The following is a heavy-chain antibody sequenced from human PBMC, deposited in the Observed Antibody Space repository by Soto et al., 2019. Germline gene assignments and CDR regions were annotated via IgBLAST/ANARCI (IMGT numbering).Heavy chain of an antibody. Sequence: QVQLQESGPGLVKPSQTLSLTCTVSGGSISSGGYYWSWIRQHPGKGLEWIGYIYYSGSTYYNPSRKSRVTISVDAYKNQFSLKLSSVTAADTAVYYCARDPGLELRGGYFDYWGQGTLVTVSS. CDR1: GGSISSGGYY. J-gene: IGHJ4*02. CDR3: ARDPGLELRGGYFDY. CDR2: IYYSGST. V-gene: IGHV4-31*03. D-gene: IGHD1-7*01.